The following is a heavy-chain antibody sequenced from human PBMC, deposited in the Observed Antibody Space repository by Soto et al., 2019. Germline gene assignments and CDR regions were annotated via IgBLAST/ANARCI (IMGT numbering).Heavy chain of an antibody. CDR3: ARRLFYDSSGFEVGGMDV. CDR1: GGSISSSSYY. Sequence: QLQLQESGPGLVKPSETLSLTCTVSGGSISSSSYYWGWIRQPPGKGLEWIGRIYYSGSTYYNPSLKRRVTISVDTSKNQWSLKLSSVTAAVTAGYYCARRLFYDSSGFEVGGMDVWGQGTTVTVSS. J-gene: IGHJ6*02. V-gene: IGHV4-39*01. D-gene: IGHD3-22*01. CDR2: IYYSGST.